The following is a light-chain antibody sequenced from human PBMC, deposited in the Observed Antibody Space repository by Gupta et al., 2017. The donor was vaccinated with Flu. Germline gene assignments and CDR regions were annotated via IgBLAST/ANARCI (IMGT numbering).Light chain of an antibody. CDR3: TSYKTSSTYV. J-gene: IGLJ1*01. Sequence: GVSNRPSGVSNRFSGSTSGNTASLTISGLQAEDEADYYCTSYKTSSTYVFETGTKVTVL. V-gene: IGLV2-14*01. CDR2: GVS.